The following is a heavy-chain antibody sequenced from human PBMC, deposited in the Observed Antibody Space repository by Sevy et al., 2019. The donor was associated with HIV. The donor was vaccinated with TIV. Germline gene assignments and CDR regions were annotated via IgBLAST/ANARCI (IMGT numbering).Heavy chain of an antibody. Sequence: SETLSLTCTVSGGSISSSSYYWGWIRQPPGKGLEWIGSIYYSGSTYYNPSLKSRVTMSVDTSKNQFSLKLSSVTATDTAVYYCASMVVVVPAAGRYYYYGMDVWGQGTTVTVSS. CDR2: IYYSGST. V-gene: IGHV4-39*01. D-gene: IGHD2-2*01. CDR3: ASMVVVVPAAGRYYYYGMDV. CDR1: GGSISSSSYY. J-gene: IGHJ6*02.